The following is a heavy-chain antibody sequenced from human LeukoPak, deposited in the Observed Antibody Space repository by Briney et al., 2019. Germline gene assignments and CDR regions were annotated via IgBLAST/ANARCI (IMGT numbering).Heavy chain of an antibody. CDR2: IYHSGST. Sequence: PSETLSLTCTVSGYSISSGYYWGWIRQPPGKGLEWIGSIYHSGSTYYNPSLKSRVTISVDTSKNQFSLKLSSVTAADTAVYYCARVPPSSLADYWGQGTLVTVSS. D-gene: IGHD1-26*01. CDR1: GYSISSGYY. J-gene: IGHJ4*02. V-gene: IGHV4-38-2*02. CDR3: ARVPPSSLADY.